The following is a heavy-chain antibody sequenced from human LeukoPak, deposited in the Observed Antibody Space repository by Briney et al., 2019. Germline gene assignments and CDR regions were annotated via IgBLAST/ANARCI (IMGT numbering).Heavy chain of an antibody. V-gene: IGHV3-7*02. D-gene: IGHD3-9*01. CDR2: IKQDGSEN. Sequence: GGSLRLSCAASGFTFVNFWMSWLRQTPGKGLEWVANIKQDGSENYYVDSVKGRFTISRDNAKNSLYLHMNSLRAEDTAVYYCARSTSSEYDIYHFDYWGQGTLVTVSS. CDR1: GFTFVNFW. CDR3: ARSTSSEYDIYHFDY. J-gene: IGHJ4*02.